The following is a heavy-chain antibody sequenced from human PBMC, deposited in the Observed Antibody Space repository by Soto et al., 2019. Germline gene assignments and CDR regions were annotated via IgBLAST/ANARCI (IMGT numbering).Heavy chain of an antibody. Sequence: QVQLVQSGAEVKKPGSSVTVSCKTSGGTFSKDAINWVRQAPGQGLEWMGLLIPVFGSPIYAQKFQGRIRITAGQSTSTAVLDRSSPISDDTALYYCTRVLGYNFSPGQTRHYPMAVWGQGTTVSVSS. D-gene: IGHD5-18*01. V-gene: IGHV1-69*01. CDR3: TRVLGYNFSPGQTRHYPMAV. J-gene: IGHJ6*02. CDR2: LIPVFGSP. CDR1: GGTFSKDA.